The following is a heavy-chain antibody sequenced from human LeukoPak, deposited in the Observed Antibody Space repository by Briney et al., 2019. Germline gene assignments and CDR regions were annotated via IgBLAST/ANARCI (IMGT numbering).Heavy chain of an antibody. CDR1: GFTFDDYA. CDR2: ISGDGGST. J-gene: IGHJ4*02. CDR3: ANAQRPEGITMIVVVTGLDY. V-gene: IGHV3-43*02. Sequence: PGGSLRLSCAASGFTFDDYAMHWVRQAPGKGLEWVSLISGDGGSTYYADSVKGRFTISRDNSKNSLYLQMNSLRTEDTALYYCANAQRPEGITMIVVVTGLDYWGQGTLVTVSS. D-gene: IGHD3-22*01.